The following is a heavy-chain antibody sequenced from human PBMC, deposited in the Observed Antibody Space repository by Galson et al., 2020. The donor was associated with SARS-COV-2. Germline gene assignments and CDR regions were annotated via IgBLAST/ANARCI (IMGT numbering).Heavy chain of an antibody. D-gene: IGHD4-17*01. CDR2: IWYDGSNK. Sequence: GESLKISCAASGFTFSSYGMHWVRQAPGKGLEWVAVIWYDGSNKYYADSVKGLFTISRDNSKNTLYLQMNSLRAEDTAVYYCAREGTVTTVGTAVDYWGQGTLVTVSS. CDR1: GFTFSSYG. CDR3: AREGTVTTVGTAVDY. V-gene: IGHV3-33*01. J-gene: IGHJ4*02.